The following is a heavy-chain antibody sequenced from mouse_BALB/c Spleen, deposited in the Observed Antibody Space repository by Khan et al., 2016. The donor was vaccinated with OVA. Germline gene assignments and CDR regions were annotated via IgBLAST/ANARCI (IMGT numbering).Heavy chain of an antibody. CDR1: GDSITSDY. V-gene: IGHV3S1*01. CDR3: GRRSLNAMDY. J-gene: IGHJ4*01. Sequence: EVQLQESGPRLVKPSQTLSLTCSVTGDSITSDYWNWIRKFPGNKLEYLGYISYSGSTYYNPSLKSRFSITRDTSKNQYYLQLNSVTSEDTATYYCGRRSLNAMDYWRQGTSVTVSS. CDR2: ISYSGST.